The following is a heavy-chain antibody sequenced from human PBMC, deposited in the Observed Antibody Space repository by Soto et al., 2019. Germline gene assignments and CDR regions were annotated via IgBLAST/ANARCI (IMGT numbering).Heavy chain of an antibody. CDR3: ARWPTDYYDNSANYFLDY. Sequence: QVQLVQSGAEVKKPGASVKVSCKASGYTFITYGVSWVRQAPGLGLDWLGWISTYNGNTRYAERLQGRVTMTTDTTTNTAYMELRNLRSDDTAVYYCARWPTDYYDNSANYFLDYWGQGTLVTVSS. D-gene: IGHD3-22*01. V-gene: IGHV1-18*01. J-gene: IGHJ4*02. CDR1: GYTFITYG. CDR2: ISTYNGNT.